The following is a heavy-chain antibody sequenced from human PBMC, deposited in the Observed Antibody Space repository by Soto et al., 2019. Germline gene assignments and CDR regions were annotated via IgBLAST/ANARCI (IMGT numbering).Heavy chain of an antibody. CDR3: VKDSGLYGSGSYYQIYYYY. J-gene: IGHJ4*02. V-gene: IGHV3-64D*06. D-gene: IGHD3-10*01. Sequence: GGSLRLSCSASGFTFSSYAMHWVRQAPGKGLEYVSAISSNGGSTYYADSVKGRFTISRDNSKNTLYLQMSSLRAEDTAVYYCVKDSGLYGSGSYYQIYYYYWGQGTLVTVSS. CDR2: ISSNGGST. CDR1: GFTFSSYA.